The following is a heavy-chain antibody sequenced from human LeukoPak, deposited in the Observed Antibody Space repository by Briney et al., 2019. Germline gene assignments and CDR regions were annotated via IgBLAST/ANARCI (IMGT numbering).Heavy chain of an antibody. V-gene: IGHV4-34*01. D-gene: IGHD6-13*01. CDR3: ARSRSWSNFDP. Sequence: PSETLSLTCAVYGGSFSGYYWSWIRQPPGKGLEWIGEINHSGSTNYNPSLKSRVTISVDTSKNQFSLKLSSVTAADTAVYYCARSRSWSNFDPWGQGTLVTVSS. J-gene: IGHJ5*02. CDR1: GGSFSGYY. CDR2: INHSGST.